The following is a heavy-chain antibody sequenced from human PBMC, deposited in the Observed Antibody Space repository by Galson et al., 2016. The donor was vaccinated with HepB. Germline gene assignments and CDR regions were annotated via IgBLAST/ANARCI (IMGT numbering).Heavy chain of an antibody. CDR3: GRDVGP. J-gene: IGHJ5*02. Sequence: SLRLSCEASGFTVTSNYMRWFRQAPGKGLEWVARIYSEGTKDYADSVKGRFTISRDSSKNTLFLQMNRLRVEDTAVYYCGRDVGPWGRGTRVTVSS. CDR2: IYSEGTK. V-gene: IGHV3-53*01. CDR1: GFTVTSNY.